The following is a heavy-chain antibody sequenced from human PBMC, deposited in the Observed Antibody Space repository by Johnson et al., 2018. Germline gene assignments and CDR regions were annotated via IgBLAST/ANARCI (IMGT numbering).Heavy chain of an antibody. Sequence: QVQLVESGGGVVQPGKSLRLSCAASGFTFSSYGMHWVRQAPGKGLEWVAVISYDGSNKYYADSVKGRFTISRDDSENTVYVQMNSLRAEDTALYYCAKDARVAATSYYYYYYRDVWGKGTTVTVSS. J-gene: IGHJ6*03. V-gene: IGHV3-30*18. CDR3: AKDARVAATSYYYYYYRDV. D-gene: IGHD2-15*01. CDR1: GFTFSSYG. CDR2: ISYDGSNK.